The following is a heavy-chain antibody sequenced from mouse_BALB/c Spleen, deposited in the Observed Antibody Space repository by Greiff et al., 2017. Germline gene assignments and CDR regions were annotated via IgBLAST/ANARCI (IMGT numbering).Heavy chain of an antibody. CDR1: GFTFSSYA. V-gene: IGHV5-6-5*01. J-gene: IGHJ2*01. CDR3: ARGDYYY. D-gene: IGHD1-1*01. CDR2: ISSGGST. Sequence: EVKLMESGGGLVKPGGSLKLSCAASGFTFSSYAMSWVRQTPEKRLEWVASISSGGSTYYPDSVKGRFTISRDNARNILYLQMSSLRSEDTAMYYCARGDYYYWGQGTTLTVSS.